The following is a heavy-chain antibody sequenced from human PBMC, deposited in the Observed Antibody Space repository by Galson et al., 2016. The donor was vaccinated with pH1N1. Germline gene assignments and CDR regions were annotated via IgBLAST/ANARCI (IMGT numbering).Heavy chain of an antibody. CDR1: GSTFITYA. V-gene: IGHV3-23*01. D-gene: IGHD1-20*01. Sequence: SLRLSCAASGSTFITYAMSWVRQAPGKGLEWVSSFDGSGGSTYYADSVQGRFTISRDNSKSTLYPQMSSRRGEDTAVYSCAKAEYNWASYFDYWGWGTLVTVSS. CDR3: AKAEYNWASYFDY. J-gene: IGHJ4*02. CDR2: FDGSGGST.